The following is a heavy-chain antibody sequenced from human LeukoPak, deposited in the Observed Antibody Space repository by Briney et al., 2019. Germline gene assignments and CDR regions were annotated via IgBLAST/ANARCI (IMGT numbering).Heavy chain of an antibody. Sequence: GASLKVSRKASGGTFSSYAVSWVRKAPGQGLEWMGKIIPIFGIANYAQKFQGRVTITADKSTSTAYMELSSLRSEDTAVYYCARAYCGGDCYAPFDYWGQGTLVTVSS. CDR2: IIPIFGIA. J-gene: IGHJ4*02. CDR1: GGTFSSYA. CDR3: ARAYCGGDCYAPFDY. V-gene: IGHV1-69*04. D-gene: IGHD2-21*02.